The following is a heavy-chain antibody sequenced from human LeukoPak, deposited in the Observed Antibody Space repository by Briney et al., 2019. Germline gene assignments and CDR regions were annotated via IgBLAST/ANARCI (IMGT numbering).Heavy chain of an antibody. V-gene: IGHV2-70*17. J-gene: IGHJ6*04. CDR3: ARTSMSYYGSGNVTSQRVYMDV. CDR1: GFSLTNMGMC. Sequence: SGPTLVNPTQTLTLTCTFSGFSLTNMGMCVSWIRQSPGKALEWLARIDWDDDKFYSTSLKTRLTISKDTSKNQVVLRMTEMDPVDTATYYCARTSMSYYGSGNVTSQRVYMDVWGKGTTVIVSS. CDR2: IDWDDDK. D-gene: IGHD3-10*01.